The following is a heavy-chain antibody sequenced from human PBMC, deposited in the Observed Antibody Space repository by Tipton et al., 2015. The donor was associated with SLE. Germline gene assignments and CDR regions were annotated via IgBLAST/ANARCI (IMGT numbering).Heavy chain of an antibody. CDR2: IYTSGST. Sequence: TLSLTCTVSGGSIRSGSYYWSWIRQPAGKGLGWIGRIYTSGSTNYNPPPKRRVTISVDTSKSQFSLKLSSVTAADTAVYYCARDWYSTGGAFDIWGQGTMVTVSS. D-gene: IGHD6-25*01. V-gene: IGHV4-61*02. CDR3: ARDWYSTGGAFDI. J-gene: IGHJ3*02. CDR1: GGSIRSGSYY.